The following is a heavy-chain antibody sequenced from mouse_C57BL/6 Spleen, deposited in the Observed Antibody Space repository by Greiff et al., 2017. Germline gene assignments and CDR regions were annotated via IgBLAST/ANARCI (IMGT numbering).Heavy chain of an antibody. CDR1: GFTFSDYG. V-gene: IGHV5-17*01. CDR3: ARPRDLTLFAY. J-gene: IGHJ3*01. CDR2: ISSGSSTI. Sequence: EVQLVESGGGLVKPGGSLKLSCAASGFTFSDYGMHWVRQAPEKGLEWVAYISSGSSTIYYADTVKGRFTISRDNAKNTLFLQMTSLRSEDTAMYYCARPRDLTLFAYSGQGTLVTVSA.